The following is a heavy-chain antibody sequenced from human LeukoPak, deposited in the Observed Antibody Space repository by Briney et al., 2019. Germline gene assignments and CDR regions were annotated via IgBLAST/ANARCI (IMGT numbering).Heavy chain of an antibody. CDR2: IHTSGST. CDR1: GGSISSGSNF. V-gene: IGHV4-61*02. J-gene: IGHJ3*02. Sequence: SETLSLTCTVSGGSISSGSNFWSWIRQPAGKGLEWIGRIHTSGSTNYNPSLKSRVTISVDTSKNQFSLKLSSVTAADTAMYYCARAWDIWGQGTMVTVSP. CDR3: ARAWDI.